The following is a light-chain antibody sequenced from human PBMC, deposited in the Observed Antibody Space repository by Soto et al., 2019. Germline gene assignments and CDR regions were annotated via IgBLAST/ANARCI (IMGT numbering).Light chain of an antibody. CDR2: GNS. J-gene: IGLJ1*01. Sequence: QSVLTQPPSVSGAPGQRVTISCTGSSSNIGARYDVHWYQQLPGTAPKLLIYGNSNRPSGVPDRFSGSKSGTSASLAITGLQAEDEADYYCQSYDSSLSGYVFGTGTKLTAL. V-gene: IGLV1-40*01. CDR3: QSYDSSLSGYV. CDR1: SSNIGARYD.